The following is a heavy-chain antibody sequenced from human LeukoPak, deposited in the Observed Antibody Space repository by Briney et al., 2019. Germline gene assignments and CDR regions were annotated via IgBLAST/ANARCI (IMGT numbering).Heavy chain of an antibody. CDR2: IIPIFGTA. Sequence: SVKVSCKASGGTFSSYAISWVRQAPGQGLEWMGGIIPIFGTANYAQKFQGRVTITADESTSTAYMELSSLRSEDTAVYYCARSLSSTRVGAPAAPYYYGMDVWGKGTTVTVSS. CDR1: GGTFSSYA. D-gene: IGHD2-2*01. J-gene: IGHJ6*04. CDR3: ARSLSSTRVGAPAAPYYYGMDV. V-gene: IGHV1-69*01.